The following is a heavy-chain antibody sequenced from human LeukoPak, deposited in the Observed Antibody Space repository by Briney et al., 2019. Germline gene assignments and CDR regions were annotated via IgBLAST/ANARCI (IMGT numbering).Heavy chain of an antibody. J-gene: IGHJ4*02. V-gene: IGHV3-30-3*01. CDR2: ISYDGSNK. CDR3: ARRAGQGYYYDSSGYSTYFDY. D-gene: IGHD3-22*01. Sequence: GGSLRLSCAASGFTFSSYAMHWVRQAPGKGLEWVAVISYDGSNKYYADSVKGRFTISRDNSKNTLYLQMNSLRAEDTAVYYCARRAGQGYYYDSSGYSTYFDYWGQGTLVTVSS. CDR1: GFTFSSYA.